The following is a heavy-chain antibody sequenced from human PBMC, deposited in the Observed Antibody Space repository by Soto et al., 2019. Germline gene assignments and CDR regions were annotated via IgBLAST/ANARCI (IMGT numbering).Heavy chain of an antibody. CDR3: ATSAWHIVVVPTNYYYGMDV. CDR2: IIPIFGTA. Sequence: ASVKVSCKASGGTFSSYAISWVRQAPGQGLEWMGGIIPIFGTANYAQKFQGRVTITADESTSTAYMELSSLRSEDTAVYYCATSAWHIVVVPTNYYYGMDVWGQGTTVTVSS. V-gene: IGHV1-69*13. D-gene: IGHD2-2*01. CDR1: GGTFSSYA. J-gene: IGHJ6*02.